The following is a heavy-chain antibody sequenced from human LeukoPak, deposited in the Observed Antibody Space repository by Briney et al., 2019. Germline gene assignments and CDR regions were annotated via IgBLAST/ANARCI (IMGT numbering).Heavy chain of an antibody. J-gene: IGHJ4*02. CDR1: GGSISRGDYY. CDR3: ARSHETFSYDTSGYYTFDS. CDR2: IYYSGST. V-gene: IGHV4-31*03. Sequence: SQTLSLTCTVSGGSISRGDYYWSWIRQHPGKGLEWIGYIYYSGSTYYNPSLKSRVTISVDTSKNHFSLELSSVTAADTAMYYCARSHETFSYDTSGYYTFDSWGQGTLVTVSS. D-gene: IGHD3-22*01.